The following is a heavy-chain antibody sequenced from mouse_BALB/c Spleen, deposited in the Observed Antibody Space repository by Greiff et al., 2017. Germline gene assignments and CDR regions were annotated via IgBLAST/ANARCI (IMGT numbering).Heavy chain of an antibody. CDR2: IRNKANGYTT. CDR1: GFTFTDYY. D-gene: IGHD1-1*01. V-gene: IGHV7-3*02. Sequence: EVHLVESGGGLVQPGGSLRLSCATSGFTFTDYYMSWVRQPPGKALEWLGFIRNKANGYTTEYSASVKGRFTISRDNSQSILYLQMNTLRAEDSATYYCARDHGSIYGYFDYWGQGTTLTVSS. CDR3: ARDHGSIYGYFDY. J-gene: IGHJ2*01.